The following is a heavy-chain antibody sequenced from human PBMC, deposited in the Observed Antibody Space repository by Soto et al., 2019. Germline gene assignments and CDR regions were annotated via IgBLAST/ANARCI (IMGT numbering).Heavy chain of an antibody. CDR1: GDTFKNCV. CDR2: IIPLFGKT. Sequence: QVQVVQSGVEVRRPGSSVKVSCKASGDTFKNCVISWVRQAPGQGLEWMGGIIPLFGKTDFAQRFQGRLTITTDDSTTTAYLELSSLRSEDTATYYCAAELSFGTSSVVWGQATTVIGSS. D-gene: IGHD1-7*01. V-gene: IGHV1-69*01. CDR3: AAELSFGTSSVV. J-gene: IGHJ6*02.